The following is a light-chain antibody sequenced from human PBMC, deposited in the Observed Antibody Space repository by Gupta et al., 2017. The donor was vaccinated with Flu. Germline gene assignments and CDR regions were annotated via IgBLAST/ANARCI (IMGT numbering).Light chain of an antibody. CDR1: QSRVCSDRVSY. J-gene: IGKJ1*01. CDR3: KHTLGWPST. Sequence: VALGQPASSACSSSQSRVCSDRVSYLNWFQQRPGQAPRRLIYNVSNRDSGVPDRFSGSGSGTYFTLKINSVEAEDVGVYYCKHTLGWPSTFGQGTKVEIK. CDR2: NVS. V-gene: IGKV2-30*01.